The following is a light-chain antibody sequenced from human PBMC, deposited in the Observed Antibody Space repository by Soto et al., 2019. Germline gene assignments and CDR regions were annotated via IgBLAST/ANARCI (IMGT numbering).Light chain of an antibody. Sequence: EIVLTQSPGTLSLSPGERVNISCRASQRVSGSNVGWYQQKPGQAPSLLIYGASNRATGIPDRFSGSGSGTDFTLTISRLEPEDFAVYYCQQYGSSGTFGQGTKVDIK. V-gene: IGKV3-20*01. CDR3: QQYGSSGT. CDR1: QRVSGSN. CDR2: GAS. J-gene: IGKJ1*01.